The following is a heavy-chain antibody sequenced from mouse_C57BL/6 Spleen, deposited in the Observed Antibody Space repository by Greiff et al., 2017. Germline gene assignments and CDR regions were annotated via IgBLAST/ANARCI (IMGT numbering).Heavy chain of an antibody. V-gene: IGHV1-52*01. CDR1: GYTFTSYW. CDR3: ATYSKGVAY. CDR2: IDPSDSET. Sequence: QVQLQQPGAELVRPGSSVKLSCKASGYTFTSYWMHWVKQRPIQGLAWIGNIDPSDSETHYNQKFKDKATLTVDNSSSTAYMQLISLTSEYSAVYSFATYSKGVAYWGQGTLVTVSA. D-gene: IGHD2-5*01. J-gene: IGHJ3*01.